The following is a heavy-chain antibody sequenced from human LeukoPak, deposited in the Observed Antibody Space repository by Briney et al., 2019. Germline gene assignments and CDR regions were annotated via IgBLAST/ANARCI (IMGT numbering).Heavy chain of an antibody. CDR1: GFTLSSYA. CDR2: ISRNGGTT. D-gene: IGHD1-26*01. CDR3: ARGEGGYFDY. Sequence: GGSLRLSCAASGFTLSSYAMHWVRRAPGKGLEYVSAISRNGGTTYYANSVKGRFTISRDNSKNTLYLQMGSLRAEDMAVYYCARGEGGYFDYWGQGTLVTVSS. J-gene: IGHJ4*02. V-gene: IGHV3-64*01.